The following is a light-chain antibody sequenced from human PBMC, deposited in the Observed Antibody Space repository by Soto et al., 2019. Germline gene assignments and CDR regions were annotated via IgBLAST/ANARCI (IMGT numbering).Light chain of an antibody. Sequence: DIVLTQSPGTLSLSPGERATLSCRANQSVSSNFLAWYQQKPGQAPRLLIYGASNRATGIPDRFSGSGSGTDFTLTISRLEPEDFAVYYCQQYGSSPRTFGQGTKVEIK. V-gene: IGKV3-20*01. J-gene: IGKJ1*01. CDR2: GAS. CDR1: QSVSSNF. CDR3: QQYGSSPRT.